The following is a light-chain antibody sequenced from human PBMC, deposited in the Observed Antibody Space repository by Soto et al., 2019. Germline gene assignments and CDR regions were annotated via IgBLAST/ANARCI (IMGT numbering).Light chain of an antibody. Sequence: SALTQPASVSWSPGQSITISCTGTSSDVGGYNYVSWYQQHPGKAPKLMIYEVSNRPSGVSNRFSGSKSGNTASLTISGLQAEDEADYYCSSYTSSSLYVFGTGTKVTVL. V-gene: IGLV2-14*01. CDR3: SSYTSSSLYV. CDR2: EVS. J-gene: IGLJ1*01. CDR1: SSDVGGYNY.